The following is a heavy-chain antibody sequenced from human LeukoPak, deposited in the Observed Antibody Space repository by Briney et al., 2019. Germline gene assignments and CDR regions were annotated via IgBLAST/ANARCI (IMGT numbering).Heavy chain of an antibody. CDR1: GGTFSSYA. CDR2: VDPEDGET. J-gene: IGHJ5*02. Sequence: GASVKVSCKASGGTFSSYAISWVRQAPGKGLEWMGLVDPEDGETIYAEKFQGRVTITADTSTDTAYMELSSLRSEDTAVYYCATSPYCGGDCYLDWFDPWGQGTLVTVSS. CDR3: ATSPYCGGDCYLDWFDP. V-gene: IGHV1-69-2*01. D-gene: IGHD2-21*01.